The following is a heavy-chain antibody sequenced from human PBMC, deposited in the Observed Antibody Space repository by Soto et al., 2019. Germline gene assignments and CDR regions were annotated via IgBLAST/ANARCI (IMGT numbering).Heavy chain of an antibody. V-gene: IGHV3-23*01. CDR3: AKDKGFQTDCSGGSCYSANPYYFDY. CDR1: GFTFSSYA. Sequence: GGSLRLSCAASGFTFSSYAMSWVRQAPGKGLEWVSAISGSGGSTYYADSVKGRFTISRDNSKNTLYLQMNSLRAEDTAVYYCAKDKGFQTDCSGGSCYSANPYYFDYWGQGTLVTVSS. CDR2: ISGSGGST. D-gene: IGHD2-15*01. J-gene: IGHJ4*02.